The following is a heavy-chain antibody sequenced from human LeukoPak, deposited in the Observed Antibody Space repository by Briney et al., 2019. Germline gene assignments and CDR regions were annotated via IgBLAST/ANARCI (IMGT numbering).Heavy chain of an antibody. CDR2: IYYSGST. V-gene: IGHV4-30-4*01. CDR3: ARVPHDYGDYLGVILWFDP. Sequence: SETLSLTCAVYGGSFSTYYWSWIRQPPGKGLEWIGYIYYSGSTYYNPSLKSRVTISVDTSKNQFSLKLSSVTAADTAVYYCARVPHDYGDYLGVILWFDPWGQGTLVTVSS. J-gene: IGHJ5*02. CDR1: GGSFSTYY. D-gene: IGHD4-17*01.